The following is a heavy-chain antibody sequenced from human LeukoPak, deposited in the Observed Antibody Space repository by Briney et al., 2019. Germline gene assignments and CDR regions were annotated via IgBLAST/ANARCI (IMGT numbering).Heavy chain of an antibody. CDR3: ARSYDSSGWSFDY. D-gene: IGHD6-19*01. J-gene: IGHJ4*02. Sequence: ASVKVSCKASEYTFTSCAMNWVRQAPGQGLEWMGWINTNTGNPTYAQGFTGRFVFSLDTSVSTAYLQISSLKAEDTAVYYCARSYDSSGWSFDYWGQGTLVTVSS. CDR2: INTNTGNP. V-gene: IGHV7-4-1*02. CDR1: EYTFTSCA.